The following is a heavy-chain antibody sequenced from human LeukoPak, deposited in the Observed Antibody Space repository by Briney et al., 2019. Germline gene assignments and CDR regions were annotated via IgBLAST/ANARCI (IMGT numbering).Heavy chain of an antibody. CDR3: ATYSSLNRREFQY. J-gene: IGHJ1*01. CDR1: GFTFSSYS. V-gene: IGHV3-48*04. D-gene: IGHD3-22*01. Sequence: GGSLRLSCAASGFTFSSYSMNWVRQAPGKGLEWVSYISSSSSTIYYADSVKGRFTNSRDNAKNSLYLQMNSLRAEDTAVYYCATYSSLNRREFQYWGQGTLLTVSS. CDR2: ISSSSSTI.